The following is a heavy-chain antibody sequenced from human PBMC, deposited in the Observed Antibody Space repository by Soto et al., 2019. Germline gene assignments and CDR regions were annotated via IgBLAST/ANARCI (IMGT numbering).Heavy chain of an antibody. J-gene: IGHJ3*02. D-gene: IGHD5-12*01. V-gene: IGHV3-64*01. CDR2: ISSDGVNK. CDR1: GFTFTHYW. CDR3: AREDGYRGGDAFDI. Sequence: GGSLILSCVASGFTFTHYWMHWVRQAPGKGLEYVSAISSDGVNKYYANSVKGRFTISRDNSKNTLYLQMNSLRAEDTAVYYCAREDGYRGGDAFDIWGQGTMVTVSS.